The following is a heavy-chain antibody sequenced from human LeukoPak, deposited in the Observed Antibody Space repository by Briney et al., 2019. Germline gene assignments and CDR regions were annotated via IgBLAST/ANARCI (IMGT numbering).Heavy chain of an antibody. V-gene: IGHV4-39*07. D-gene: IGHD2-15*01. Sequence: SETLSLTCTVSGGSISSSSYYWAWIRQPPGKGLEWIGSIHYSGSTYYNPSLQSRVTISIDTSKSQFSLKLRFVTAADTAVYYCARVRCSGGSCPYYYYYYYMDVWGKGTTVTVSS. CDR2: IHYSGST. J-gene: IGHJ6*03. CDR3: ARVRCSGGSCPYYYYYYYMDV. CDR1: GGSISSSSYY.